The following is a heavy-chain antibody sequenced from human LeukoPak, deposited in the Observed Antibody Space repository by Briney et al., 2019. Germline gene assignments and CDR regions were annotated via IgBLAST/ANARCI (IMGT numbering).Heavy chain of an antibody. D-gene: IGHD2-15*01. J-gene: IGHJ6*04. CDR3: ARDIVVVVAATYYYYGMVV. V-gene: IGHV3-30*04. Sequence: PGGSLRLSCAASGFTFSSYAMHWVRQAPGKGLEWVAVISYDGSNKYYADSVKGRFTISRDNSKNTLYLQMNSLRAEDTAVYYCARDIVVVVAATYYYYGMVVWGKGTTVTVSS. CDR1: GFTFSSYA. CDR2: ISYDGSNK.